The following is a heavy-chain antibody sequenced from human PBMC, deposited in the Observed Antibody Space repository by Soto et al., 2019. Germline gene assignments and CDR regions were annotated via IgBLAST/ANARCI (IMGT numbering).Heavy chain of an antibody. Sequence: QLVQSRPELKKPGASVRVSCTASGYTFSSYGISWVRQAPGQGLEWMAWIIGDNGDTNYAQNFQGRLTMTTDTSTSTVYMELRSLRSDDTAVYYCARYDGRKDYGLDVWGQGTPVTVSS. CDR1: GYTFSSYG. J-gene: IGHJ6*02. V-gene: IGHV1-18*01. CDR3: ARYDGRKDYGLDV. D-gene: IGHD3-3*01. CDR2: IIGDNGDT.